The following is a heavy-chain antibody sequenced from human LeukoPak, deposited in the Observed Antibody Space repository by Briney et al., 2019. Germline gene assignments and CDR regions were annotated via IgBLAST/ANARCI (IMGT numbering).Heavy chain of an antibody. CDR3: AKDRPDTVVVPADFSDAFDI. J-gene: IGHJ3*02. Sequence: PGGSLRLSCAASGFTFSSYAMSWVRQAPGKGLEWVSAISGSGGSTYYADSVKGRFTISRDNSKNTLYLQMNSLRAEDTAVYYCAKDRPDTVVVPADFSDAFDIWGQGTMVTVSS. CDR2: ISGSGGST. CDR1: GFTFSSYA. D-gene: IGHD2-2*01. V-gene: IGHV3-23*01.